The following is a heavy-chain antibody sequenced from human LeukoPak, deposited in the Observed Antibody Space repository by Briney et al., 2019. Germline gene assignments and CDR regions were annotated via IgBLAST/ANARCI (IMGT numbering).Heavy chain of an antibody. Sequence: GGSLRLSCAASGFTFSSYAMHWVRQAPGKGLEWVAVISYDETNKYYADSVEGRFTISRDNSKNTLYLQMNSLRTEDTALYYCANTVGVTAFLAYWGQGTLVTVSS. J-gene: IGHJ4*02. CDR1: GFTFSSYA. CDR3: ANTVGVTAFLAY. CDR2: ISYDETNK. V-gene: IGHV3-30*04. D-gene: IGHD2-21*02.